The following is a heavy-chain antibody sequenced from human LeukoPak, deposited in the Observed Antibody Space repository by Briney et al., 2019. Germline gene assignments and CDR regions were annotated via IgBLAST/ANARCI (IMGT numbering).Heavy chain of an antibody. CDR2: IKTDESEK. V-gene: IGHV3-7*01. CDR3: AKDSGDIVVVVAATHYFDY. CDR1: GFTFSYYW. Sequence: GGSLRLSCAASGFTFSYYWMSWVRQAPGKELEWVAIIKTDESEKYYVDSVKGRFTISRDNAKNSLYLQMNSLRVEDTAVYYCAKDSGDIVVVVAATHYFDYWGQGTLVTVSS. J-gene: IGHJ4*02. D-gene: IGHD2-15*01.